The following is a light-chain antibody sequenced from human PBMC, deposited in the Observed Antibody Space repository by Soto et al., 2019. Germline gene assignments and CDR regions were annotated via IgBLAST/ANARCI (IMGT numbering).Light chain of an antibody. J-gene: IGKJ1*01. CDR3: QQYYSYPRT. Sequence: AVRMSQSPSSLSASTGDRVTITCLASQGISSYLAWYQQKPGKAPELLIYAASTLQSGVPSRFSGSGSGTDFTLTISCLQSEDFATYYCQQYYSYPRTFGQGTKVDI. CDR1: QGISSY. CDR2: AAS. V-gene: IGKV1-8*01.